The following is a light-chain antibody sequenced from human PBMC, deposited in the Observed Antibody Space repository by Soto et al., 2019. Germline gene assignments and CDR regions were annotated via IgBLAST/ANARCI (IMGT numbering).Light chain of an antibody. CDR3: QQRSSCPRHT. V-gene: IGKV3-11*01. CDR2: DAS. CDR1: QSVSSY. J-gene: IGKJ4*01. Sequence: EIVLTQSPATLSLSPGERATLSCRASQSVSSYLAWYQQKPGQAPRLLIYDASNRATGIPARFSGSGSGTAFTLTISSLVPEDFAVYYCQQRSSCPRHTFGRGTKVEIK.